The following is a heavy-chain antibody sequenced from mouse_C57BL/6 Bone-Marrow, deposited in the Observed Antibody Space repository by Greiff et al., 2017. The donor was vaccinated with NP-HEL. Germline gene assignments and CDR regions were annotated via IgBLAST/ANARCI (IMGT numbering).Heavy chain of an antibody. CDR3: ARPDYGSSPPWFAY. J-gene: IGHJ3*01. CDR1: GFTFSDYG. CDR2: IRPLAYSI. D-gene: IGHD1-1*01. Sequence: EVKLLEPGGGLVQPGGSLKLSCAASGFTFSDYGMAWVRQAPRQGPEWVAFIRPLAYSIYYAETVTGRFTIPRENATNTLYLEMSSLRSEDTAMYYCARPDYGSSPPWFAYWGQGTLVTVSA. V-gene: IGHV5-15*01.